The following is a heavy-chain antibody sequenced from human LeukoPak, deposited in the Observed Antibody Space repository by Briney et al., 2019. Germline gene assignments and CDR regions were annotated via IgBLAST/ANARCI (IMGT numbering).Heavy chain of an antibody. D-gene: IGHD3-3*01. CDR3: ARREWTLYYFDH. Sequence: PGGSLRLSCAASGFTFSSYSMNWVRQAPGKGLEWVSYISSSSNTIYYADSVKGRFTISRDNAKNSLYLQMNSLRAEDTAVYYCARREWTLYYFDHWGQGTLVTVSS. V-gene: IGHV3-48*01. CDR1: GFTFSSYS. CDR2: ISSSSNTI. J-gene: IGHJ4*02.